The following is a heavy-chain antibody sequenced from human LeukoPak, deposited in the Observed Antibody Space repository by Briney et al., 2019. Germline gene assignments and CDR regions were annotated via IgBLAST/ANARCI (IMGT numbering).Heavy chain of an antibody. V-gene: IGHV3-48*03. Sequence: GASLRLSCAASGFSFSSYEMNWVRQAPGKGLEWVSYISSSGSTIYYADSVKGRFTISRDNAKNSLYLQMNSLRAEDTAVYYCAGRYIYGLFDYWGQGTLVTVSS. CDR2: ISSSGSTI. J-gene: IGHJ4*02. CDR1: GFSFSSYE. CDR3: AGRYIYGLFDY. D-gene: IGHD5-18*01.